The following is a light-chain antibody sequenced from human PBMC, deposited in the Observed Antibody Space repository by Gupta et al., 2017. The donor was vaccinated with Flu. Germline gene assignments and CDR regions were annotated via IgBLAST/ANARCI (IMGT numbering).Light chain of an antibody. CDR1: QSVLYSSNNKTY. CDR3: QQYYSTQYT. V-gene: IGKV4-1*01. Sequence: NCKSSQSVLYSSNNKTYLAWYQQKSGQAPKLLIYWASTREFGVPDRFSGSGSGTDFTLTISSLQAEDVAVYYCQQYYSTQYTFGQGTKLEIK. J-gene: IGKJ2*01. CDR2: WAS.